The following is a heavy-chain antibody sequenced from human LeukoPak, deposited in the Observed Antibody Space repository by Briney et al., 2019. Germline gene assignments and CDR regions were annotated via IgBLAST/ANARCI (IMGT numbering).Heavy chain of an antibody. Sequence: PGGSLRLSCAASGLTVGFKCMSWVRQAPGKGLEWVSIIYSGGSSYYADSVKGGFTVSRDTSKNTLYLQMNSLRAEDTAAYYCATRPDGNDVPYFDYWGQGTLVTVSS. D-gene: IGHD5-12*01. J-gene: IGHJ4*02. CDR3: ATRPDGNDVPYFDY. CDR1: GLTVGFKC. V-gene: IGHV3-66*01. CDR2: IYSGGSS.